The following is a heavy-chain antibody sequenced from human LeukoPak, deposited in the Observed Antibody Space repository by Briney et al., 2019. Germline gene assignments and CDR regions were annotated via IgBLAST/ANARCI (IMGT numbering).Heavy chain of an antibody. CDR2: IYTSGST. J-gene: IGHJ4*02. D-gene: IGHD3-3*01. CDR3: ARSGYYTRHFDY. Sequence: SETLSPTCTVSGGSISSGSYYWSWIRQPAGKGLEWIGRIYTSGSTNYNPSLKSRVTISVDTSKNQFSLKLSSVTAADTAVYYCARSGYYTRHFDYWGQGTLVTVSS. V-gene: IGHV4-61*02. CDR1: GGSISSGSYY.